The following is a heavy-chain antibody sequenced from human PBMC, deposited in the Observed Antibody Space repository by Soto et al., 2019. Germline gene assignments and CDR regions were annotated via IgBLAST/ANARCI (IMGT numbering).Heavy chain of an antibody. D-gene: IGHD5-12*01. V-gene: IGHV4-34*01. Sequence: QVQLQQWGAGLLKPSETLSLTCAVYGGSFSGYYWSWIRQPPGKGLEWIGEINHSGSTNYNPSLKGRVTISVDTSKNQFSLKLSSVTAADTAVYYCARGLGRGYDSRGSYYFDYWGQGTLVTVSS. CDR3: ARGLGRGYDSRGSYYFDY. CDR1: GGSFSGYY. J-gene: IGHJ4*02. CDR2: INHSGST.